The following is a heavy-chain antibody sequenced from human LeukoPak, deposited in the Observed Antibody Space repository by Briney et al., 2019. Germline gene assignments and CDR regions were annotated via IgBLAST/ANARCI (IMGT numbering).Heavy chain of an antibody. Sequence: SETLSLTCTVSGGSISSSSYYWGWIRQPPGKGLEWIGNSYYSGNNYYNPSLKSRVTILGDTSKNQFSLKLSSVTAADTAVYFCARVFGGFDYWGQGTLVTVSS. CDR2: SYYSGNN. J-gene: IGHJ4*02. V-gene: IGHV4-39*07. CDR3: ARVFGGFDY. D-gene: IGHD3-10*02. CDR1: GGSISSSSYY.